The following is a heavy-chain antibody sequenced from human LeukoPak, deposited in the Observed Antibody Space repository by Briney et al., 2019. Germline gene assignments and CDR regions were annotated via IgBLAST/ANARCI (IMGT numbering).Heavy chain of an antibody. D-gene: IGHD2-15*01. CDR3: AKVRWSGDSPLGFDP. CDR1: GFTFSSYA. Sequence: GGSLRLSCAASGFTFSSYAMSWIRQAPGKGLEWVSAISGSGGSTYCADSVKGRFTISRDNSKNTLYLQMNSLRAEDTAVYYCAKVRWSGDSPLGFDPWGQGTLVTVSS. CDR2: ISGSGGST. J-gene: IGHJ5*02. V-gene: IGHV3-23*01.